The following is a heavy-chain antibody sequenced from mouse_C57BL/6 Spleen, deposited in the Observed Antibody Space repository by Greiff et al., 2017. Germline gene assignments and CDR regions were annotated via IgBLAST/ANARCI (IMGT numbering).Heavy chain of an antibody. CDR1: GYTFTTYP. CDR2: FHPYNDDT. V-gene: IGHV1-47*01. CDR3: AVIYGNSGWYAMDY. D-gene: IGHD2-1*01. Sequence: QVQLKESGAELVKPGASVKMSCKASGYTFTTYPIEWMKQNHGKSLEWIGNFHPYNDDTKYNEKFKGKATLTVEKSSSTVYLELSRLTSDDSAVYYCAVIYGNSGWYAMDYWGQGTSVTVSS. J-gene: IGHJ4*01.